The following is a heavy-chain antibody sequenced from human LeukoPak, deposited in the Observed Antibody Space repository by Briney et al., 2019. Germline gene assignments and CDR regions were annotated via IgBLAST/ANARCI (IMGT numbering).Heavy chain of an antibody. Sequence: ASVKVSCKASGYTFTGYYMHWVRQAPGQGLERMGWINPNSGGTNYAQKFQGRVTMTRDTSISTAYMELSRLRSDDTAVYYCAREGPRTYYYDSSGQPVPSFRPLDYWGQGTLVTVSS. CDR2: INPNSGGT. CDR1: GYTFTGYY. J-gene: IGHJ4*02. V-gene: IGHV1-2*02. D-gene: IGHD3-22*01. CDR3: AREGPRTYYYDSSGQPVPSFRPLDY.